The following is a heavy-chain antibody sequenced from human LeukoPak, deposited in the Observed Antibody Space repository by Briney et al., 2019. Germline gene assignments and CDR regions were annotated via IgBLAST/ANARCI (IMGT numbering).Heavy chain of an antibody. V-gene: IGHV3-33*06. D-gene: IGHD3-10*01. CDR1: GFTFSNCG. CDR3: AKGGPDAGENYYFDY. Sequence: PGGSLRLSCAASGFTFSNCGMHWVRQAPGKGLEWVAVIWYDGSYKYYADSVKGRFTISRDNSKKMLYLQLSSLRAEDTAVYFCAKGGPDAGENYYFDYWGQGTLVTVSS. J-gene: IGHJ4*02. CDR2: IWYDGSYK.